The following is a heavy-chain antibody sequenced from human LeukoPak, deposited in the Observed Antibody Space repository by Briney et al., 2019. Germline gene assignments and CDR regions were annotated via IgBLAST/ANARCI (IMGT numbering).Heavy chain of an antibody. CDR3: AGQMTTVTYYFDY. CDR1: GGSFSGYY. J-gene: IGHJ4*02. Sequence: PSETLSLTCAGYGGSFSGYYWSWIRQPPGKGLEWIGEINHSGSTNYNPSLKSRVTISVDTSKNQFSLKLSSVTAADTAVYYCAGQMTTVTYYFDYWGQGTLVTVSS. V-gene: IGHV4-34*01. CDR2: INHSGST. D-gene: IGHD4-11*01.